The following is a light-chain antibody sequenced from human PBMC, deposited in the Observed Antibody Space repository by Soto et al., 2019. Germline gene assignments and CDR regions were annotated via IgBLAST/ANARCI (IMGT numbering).Light chain of an antibody. Sequence: QSALTQPPSASGSPGQSVTISCTGTSSDVGGYNYVSWYQHHTGKAPKVMIYEVSKRPSGVPDRFSGSKSGNTASLTVSGLQTEDEADYYCNSYAGSNGVVFGGGTKLTVL. CDR1: SSDVGGYNY. CDR2: EVS. CDR3: NSYAGSNGVV. V-gene: IGLV2-8*01. J-gene: IGLJ2*01.